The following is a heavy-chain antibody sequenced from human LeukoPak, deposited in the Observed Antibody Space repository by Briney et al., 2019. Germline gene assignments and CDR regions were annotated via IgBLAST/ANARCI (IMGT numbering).Heavy chain of an antibody. CDR1: GGTFSSYA. D-gene: IGHD4-23*01. CDR3: ARGGEGRSPSDYGGNSFDY. Sequence: GASVKVSCKASGGTFSSYAISWVRQAPGQGLEWMGGIIPIFGTANYAQKFQGRVTITADESTSTAYMELSSLRSEDTAVYYCARGGEGRSPSDYGGNSFDYWGQGTLVTVSS. V-gene: IGHV1-69*13. CDR2: IIPIFGTA. J-gene: IGHJ4*02.